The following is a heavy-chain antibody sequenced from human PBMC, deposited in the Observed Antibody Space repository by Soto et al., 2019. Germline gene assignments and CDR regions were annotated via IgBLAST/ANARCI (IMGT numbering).Heavy chain of an antibody. D-gene: IGHD2-15*01. Sequence: QVQLVQSGAEVKKPGSSVKVSCKASGGTFSSYAISWVRQAPGQGLEWMGGIIPIFGTANYAQKFQGRVTITADKSTSTAYMELSSLRSEDTAVYYCPRDPVGYCSGGSCGKFDYWGQGTLVTVSS. CDR2: IIPIFGTA. CDR3: PRDPVGYCSGGSCGKFDY. V-gene: IGHV1-69*06. J-gene: IGHJ4*02. CDR1: GGTFSSYA.